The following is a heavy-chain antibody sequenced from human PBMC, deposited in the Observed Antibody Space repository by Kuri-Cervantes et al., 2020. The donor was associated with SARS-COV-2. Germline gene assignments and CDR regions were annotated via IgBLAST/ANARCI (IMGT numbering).Heavy chain of an antibody. CDR1: GDSFDYRF. CDR3: ARGMVRGIIQYYYYAMDV. Sequence: SVKVSCKASGDSFDYRFLHWVRQAPGQPLEWMGWITPFNGNTNYAQRFQDRVTITRDTSTSTAYMELSRLRSDDTVVYYCARGMVRGIIQYYYYAMDVWGQGTTVTVSS. CDR2: ITPFNGNT. V-gene: IGHV1-45*01. D-gene: IGHD3-10*01. J-gene: IGHJ6*02.